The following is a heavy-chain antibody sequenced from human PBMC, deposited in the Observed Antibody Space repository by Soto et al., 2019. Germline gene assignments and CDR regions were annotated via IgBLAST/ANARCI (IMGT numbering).Heavy chain of an antibody. Sequence: SETLSLTCTVSGGSISSGDYYWSWIRQPPGKGLEWIGYIYYSGSTYYNPSLKSRVTISVDTSKNQFSLKLSSVTAADTAVYYCASGIVLVPAAAPKPFWFDPWGQGTLVTVSS. D-gene: IGHD2-2*01. CDR3: ASGIVLVPAAAPKPFWFDP. J-gene: IGHJ5*02. CDR1: GGSISSGDYY. V-gene: IGHV4-30-4*01. CDR2: IYYSGST.